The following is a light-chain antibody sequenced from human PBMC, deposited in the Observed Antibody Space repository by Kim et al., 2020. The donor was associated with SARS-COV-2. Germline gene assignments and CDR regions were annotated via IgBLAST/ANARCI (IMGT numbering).Light chain of an antibody. CDR3: GTWDSSLSSGV. CDR2: DND. J-gene: IGLJ3*02. Sequence: QSVLTQPPSLSAAPGQEVTISCSGSSSNIGRNYVSWYQQLPGTAPKLLIHDNDERPSGVPDRFSASKSGTSATLDITGLQTGDEADYFCGTWDSSLSSGVFGGGTKLTV. V-gene: IGLV1-51*01. CDR1: SSNIGRNY.